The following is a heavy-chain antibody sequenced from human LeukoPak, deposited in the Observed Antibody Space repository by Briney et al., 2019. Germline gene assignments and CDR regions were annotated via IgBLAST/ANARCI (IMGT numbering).Heavy chain of an antibody. V-gene: IGHV3-7*01. CDR2: IKQDGSEK. CDR3: ARVGDPEWFDP. D-gene: IGHD2-21*02. CDR1: GFTFSSYW. Sequence: GSLRLPCAASGFTFSSYWMSWVRQAPGKGLEWVANIKQDGSEKYYVDSVKGRFTISRDNAKNSLYLQMNSLRAEDTAVYYCARVGDPEWFDPWGQGTLVTVSS. J-gene: IGHJ5*02.